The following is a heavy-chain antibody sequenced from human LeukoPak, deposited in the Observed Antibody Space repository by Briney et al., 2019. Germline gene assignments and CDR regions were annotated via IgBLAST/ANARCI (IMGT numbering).Heavy chain of an antibody. Sequence: PSETLSLTCSVSGGSIYNSAYHWGWIRQPPGKGLEWIGSIYYSGSTYYNPSLTSRVTISVDTSKNQFSLKLSSVTAADTAVYYCARPGEVYYYDSSGYPAHYFDYWGQGTLVTVSS. CDR1: GGSIYNSAYH. V-gene: IGHV4-39*01. CDR2: IYYSGST. D-gene: IGHD3-22*01. CDR3: ARPGEVYYYDSSGYPAHYFDY. J-gene: IGHJ4*02.